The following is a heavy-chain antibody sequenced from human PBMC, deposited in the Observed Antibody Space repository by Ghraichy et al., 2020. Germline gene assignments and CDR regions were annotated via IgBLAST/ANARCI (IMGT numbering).Heavy chain of an antibody. J-gene: IGHJ2*01. CDR1: GYTFTSSG. Sequence: ASVKVSCKASGYTFTSSGISWVRQAPGQGLEWMGWISAYNGNTNYAQKLQGRVTMTTDTSTSTAYMELRSLRSDDTAVYYCARALLRGDYLNWYFDLWGRWTLVNVSS. CDR3: ARALLRGDYLNWYFDL. V-gene: IGHV1-18*01. D-gene: IGHD4-17*01. CDR2: ISAYNGNT.